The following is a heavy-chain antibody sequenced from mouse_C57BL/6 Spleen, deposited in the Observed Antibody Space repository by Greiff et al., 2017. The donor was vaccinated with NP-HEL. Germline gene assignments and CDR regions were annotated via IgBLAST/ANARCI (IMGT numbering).Heavy chain of an antibody. D-gene: IGHD1-1*01. CDR3: ARQGEYYGSSSWFAY. CDR2: ISSGGSYT. V-gene: IGHV5-6*01. Sequence: EVMLVESGGDLVKPGGSLKLSCAASGFTFSSYGMSWVRQTPDKRLEWVATISSGGSYTYYPDSVKGRFTISRDNAKNTLYLQMSSLKSEDTAMYYCARQGEYYGSSSWFAYWGQGTLVTVSA. J-gene: IGHJ3*01. CDR1: GFTFSSYG.